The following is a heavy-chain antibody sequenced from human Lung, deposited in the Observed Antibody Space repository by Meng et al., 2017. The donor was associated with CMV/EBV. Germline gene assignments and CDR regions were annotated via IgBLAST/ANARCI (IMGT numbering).Heavy chain of an antibody. CDR1: GYTFTSHG. J-gene: IGHJ6*01. CDR3: ARDSSGYAKSFYDYYGLDV. Sequence: ASVXVSXKASGYTFTSHGMSWVRQAPGQGLEWMGWISGYNGDTNYAQKLQGRVTMTTDTSTTTVYMELRSLRSDDTAVYYCARDSSGYAKSFYDYYGLDVWXQGTTVTVSS. D-gene: IGHD2-2*01. V-gene: IGHV1-18*01. CDR2: ISGYNGDT.